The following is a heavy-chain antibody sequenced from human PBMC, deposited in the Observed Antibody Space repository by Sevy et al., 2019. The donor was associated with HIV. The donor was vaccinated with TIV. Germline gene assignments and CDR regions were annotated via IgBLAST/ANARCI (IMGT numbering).Heavy chain of an antibody. Sequence: GGSLRLSCAASGFIFSGYVMSWVRQAPGKGVEWVSGISASGGSTYYADSVKGRFTVSRDNSKNTLYLEMNSLRAEDTAVYYCAKDASSSWTGGTFQHWGQGTLVTVSS. CDR2: ISASGGST. CDR3: AKDASSSWTGGTFQH. D-gene: IGHD6-13*01. V-gene: IGHV3-23*01. CDR1: GFIFSGYV. J-gene: IGHJ1*01.